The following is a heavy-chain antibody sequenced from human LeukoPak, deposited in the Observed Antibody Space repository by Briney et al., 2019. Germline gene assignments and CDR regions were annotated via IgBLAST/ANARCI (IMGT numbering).Heavy chain of an antibody. D-gene: IGHD3-3*01. CDR2: IYYSGST. CDR1: GGSXXSSSYY. J-gene: IGHJ4*02. V-gene: IGHV4-39*07. CDR3: ARGFSRGYIDY. Sequence: SGGSXXSSSYYWGWIRQPPGKGLEWIGSIYYSGSTYYNPSLKSRVTISVDTSKNQFSLKLSSVTAADTAVYYCARGFSRGYIDYWGQGTLVTVSS.